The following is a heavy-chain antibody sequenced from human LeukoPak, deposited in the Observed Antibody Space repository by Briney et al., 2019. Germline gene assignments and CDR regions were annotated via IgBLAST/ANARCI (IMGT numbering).Heavy chain of an antibody. CDR3: ARDRVFCSSTSCYVRDAFDI. CDR1: GYTFTSYG. Sequence: ASVKVSCKASGYTFTSYGISWVRQAPGQGLEWMGWISAYNGNTNYAQKLQGRVTMTTDTSTSTAYMELRSLRSDDTAVYYCARDRVFCSSTSCYVRDAFDIWGQGTMVTVSS. J-gene: IGHJ3*02. CDR2: ISAYNGNT. V-gene: IGHV1-18*01. D-gene: IGHD2-2*01.